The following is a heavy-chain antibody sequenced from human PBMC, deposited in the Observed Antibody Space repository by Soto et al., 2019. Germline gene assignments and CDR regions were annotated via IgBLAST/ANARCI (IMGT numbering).Heavy chain of an antibody. CDR2: FYSSGSI. Sequence: PSETLSLTCFVSGYSITAGGYYWSWIRHHPGKGLEWIGSFYSSGSIIYNPSLRSRVSISGDTSINQFSMSLTSVTAADTDRYYWAGMYSSGSGWFHPWGQGTLVTVSS. V-gene: IGHV4-31*08. CDR3: AGMYSSGSGWFHP. CDR1: GYSITAGGYY. J-gene: IGHJ5*02. D-gene: IGHD6-19*01.